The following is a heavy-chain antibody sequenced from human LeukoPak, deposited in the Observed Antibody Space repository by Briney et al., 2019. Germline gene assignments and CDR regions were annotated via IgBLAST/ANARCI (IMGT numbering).Heavy chain of an antibody. CDR3: ASSRWELREPFDY. Sequence: ASVTVSCTASGYTFTSYAMHWVRQAPGQRLEWMGWINAGNGNTKYSQKFQGRVTITRDTSASTAYMELSSLRSEDTAVYYCASSRWELREPFDYWGQGTLVTVSS. V-gene: IGHV1-3*01. J-gene: IGHJ4*02. CDR2: INAGNGNT. D-gene: IGHD1-26*01. CDR1: GYTFTSYA.